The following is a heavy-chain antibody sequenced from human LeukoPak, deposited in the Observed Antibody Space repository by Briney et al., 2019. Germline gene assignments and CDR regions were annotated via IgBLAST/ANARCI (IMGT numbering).Heavy chain of an antibody. CDR2: ISSDGKT. CDR1: GIAVSDNY. CDR3: ARDLPPATAFDI. V-gene: IGHV3-66*01. Sequence: GGSLRLSCAASGIAVSDNYMGWVRQAPGKGLEWVSVISSDGKTDHADSVKGRFTISRDNSKNTVSLQMNILRAEDTAVYYCARDLPPATAFDIWGQGTMVTVSS. J-gene: IGHJ3*02.